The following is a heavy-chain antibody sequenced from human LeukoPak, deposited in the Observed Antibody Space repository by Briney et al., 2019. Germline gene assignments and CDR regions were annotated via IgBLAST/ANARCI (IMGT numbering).Heavy chain of an antibody. J-gene: IGHJ4*02. CDR3: ARSVVVAATEPSYYFDY. CDR1: DYTFTSYG. V-gene: IGHV1-18*01. CDR2: ISAYNGNT. D-gene: IGHD2-15*01. Sequence: ASVKVSCKASDYTFTSYGISWVRQAPGQGLEWMGWISAYNGNTNYAQKLQGRVTMTTDTSTSTAYMELRSLRSDDTAVYYCARSVVVAATEPSYYFDYWGQGTLVTVSS.